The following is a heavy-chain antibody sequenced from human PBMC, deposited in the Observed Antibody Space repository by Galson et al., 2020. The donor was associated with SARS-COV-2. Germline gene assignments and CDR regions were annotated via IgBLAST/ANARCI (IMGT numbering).Heavy chain of an antibody. D-gene: IGHD1-1*01. J-gene: IGHJ4*02. CDR3: AGGTTTGEQFDY. Sequence: ETSETLSLTCTVSGGSISTYYWSWIRQPPGKGLEWIGYISYTGSTNYNPSLKSRLTISLDTSKNQFSLILRSVTAADTAVYYCAGGTTTGEQFDYWGQGTLVTVSS. CDR1: GGSISTYY. V-gene: IGHV4-59*01. CDR2: ISYTGST.